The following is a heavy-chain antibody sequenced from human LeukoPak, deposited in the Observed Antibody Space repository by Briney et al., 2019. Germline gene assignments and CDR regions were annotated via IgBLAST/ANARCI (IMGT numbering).Heavy chain of an antibody. CDR3: AKDLRSVVAATPDY. Sequence: PGGSLRLSCAASGFTFSSYAMSWVRQAPGKGLEWVSAISGSGGSTYYADSVKGRFTISRDNSKNTLYLQMNSLRAEDTAVYYCAKDLRSVVAATPDYWGQGTLVTVSS. CDR2: ISGSGGST. J-gene: IGHJ4*02. CDR1: GFTFSSYA. V-gene: IGHV3-23*01. D-gene: IGHD2-15*01.